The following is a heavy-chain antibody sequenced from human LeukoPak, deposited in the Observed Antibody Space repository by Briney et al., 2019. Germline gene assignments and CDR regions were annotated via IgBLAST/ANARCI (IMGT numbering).Heavy chain of an antibody. Sequence: SETLSLTCTVSGYSISSGYYWGWIRQSPGMGLEWIGSIYPGGGTYYNPPLKSRVTISVDTSKNQFSLKLSSVTAADTAVYYCARGVGGYCSGGSCYSGPNWFDPWGQGSLVTVSS. CDR2: IYPGGGT. V-gene: IGHV4-38-2*02. CDR3: ARGVGGYCSGGSCYSGPNWFDP. D-gene: IGHD2-15*01. CDR1: GYSISSGYY. J-gene: IGHJ5*02.